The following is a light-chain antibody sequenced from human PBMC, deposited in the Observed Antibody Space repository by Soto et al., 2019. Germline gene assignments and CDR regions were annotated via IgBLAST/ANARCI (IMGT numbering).Light chain of an antibody. CDR1: SSDVGGYNY. CDR2: EVS. CDR3: SSYKRSSTLV. Sequence: QSALTQPASVSGSPGQSITISCTGTSSDVGGYNYVSWYQQHPGKAPKLMIYEVSNRSSGVSNRFSGSKSGNTASLTISGLQAEDEADYYCSSYKRSSTLVFGTGTKLTVL. J-gene: IGLJ1*01. V-gene: IGLV2-14*01.